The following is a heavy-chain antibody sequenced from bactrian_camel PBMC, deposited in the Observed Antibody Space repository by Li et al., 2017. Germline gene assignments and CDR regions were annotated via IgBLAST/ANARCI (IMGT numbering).Heavy chain of an antibody. CDR1: GDTYRGVMC. V-gene: IGHV3-3*01. J-gene: IGHJ4*01. Sequence: VQLVESGGGSVQAGGSLKLSCAASGDTYRGVMCMGWFRQARGKERERVAVPVTGGGGIAYVGSMQDRFTISRDIDKRTLYLDMIDLTPEDSAVYYCAADSTPRFGAPCKYNYWGQGTQVTVS. CDR2: PVTGGGGI. D-gene: IGHD5*01. CDR3: AADSTPRFGAPCKYNY.